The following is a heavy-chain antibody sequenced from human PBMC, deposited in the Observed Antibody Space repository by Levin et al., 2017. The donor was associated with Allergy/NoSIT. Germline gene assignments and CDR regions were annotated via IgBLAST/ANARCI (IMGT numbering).Heavy chain of an antibody. CDR3: ARGDCSGGSCYPNFDY. J-gene: IGHJ4*02. CDR1: GFTFSSYA. D-gene: IGHD2-15*01. Sequence: GGSLRLSCAASGFTFSSYAMHWVRQAPGKGLEWVAVISYDGSNKYYADSVKGRFTISRDNSKNTLYLQMNSLRAEDTAVYYCARGDCSGGSCYPNFDYWGQGTLVTVSS. CDR2: ISYDGSNK. V-gene: IGHV3-30-3*01.